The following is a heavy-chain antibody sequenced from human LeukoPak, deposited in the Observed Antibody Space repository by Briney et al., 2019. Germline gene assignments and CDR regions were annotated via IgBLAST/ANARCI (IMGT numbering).Heavy chain of an antibody. CDR1: GGTFSSYA. CDR2: IIPIFGTA. J-gene: IGHJ2*01. Sequence: GASVKVSCKASGGTFSSYAISWVRQAPGQGLEWMGRIIPIFGTANYAQKFQGRVTITADESTSTAYMELSSLRSEDTAVYYCATHPWEHKNWYFDLWGRGTLVTVSS. V-gene: IGHV1-69*13. CDR3: ATHPWEHKNWYFDL. D-gene: IGHD1-26*01.